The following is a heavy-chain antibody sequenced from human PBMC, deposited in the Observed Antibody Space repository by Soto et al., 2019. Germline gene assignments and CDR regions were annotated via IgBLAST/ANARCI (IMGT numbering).Heavy chain of an antibody. D-gene: IGHD3-10*01. CDR1: GASITYGAYS. J-gene: IGHJ4*02. V-gene: IGHV4-30-2*01. CDR2: INHLETT. CDR3: ERGGGFASFDY. Sequence: SETLSLTCTVSGASITYGAYSWSWIRQTPGKGPEWIGYINHLETTFYNPSFESRLTLSIDRTKNQFSLNLKSMPAADRAVYFCERGGGFASFDYWGQGILVTVSS.